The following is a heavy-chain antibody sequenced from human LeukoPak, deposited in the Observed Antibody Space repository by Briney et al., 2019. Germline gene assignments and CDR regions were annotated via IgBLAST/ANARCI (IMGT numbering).Heavy chain of an antibody. D-gene: IGHD3-3*01. V-gene: IGHV3-23*01. CDR1: GFTFSTYA. J-gene: IGHJ4*02. CDR3: AKDGGY. CDR2: ISGSGSTT. Sequence: AGGSLRLSCAASGFTFSTYAMTWVRQAPGKGLEWVSAISGSGSTTYYADSVKGRFTISRDNSKNTLYVQMNSLRAEDTAAYYCAKDGGYWGQGTLVTVSS.